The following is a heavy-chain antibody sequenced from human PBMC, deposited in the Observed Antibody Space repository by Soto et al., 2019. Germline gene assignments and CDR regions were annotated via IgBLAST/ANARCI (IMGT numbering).Heavy chain of an antibody. V-gene: IGHV1-3*01. J-gene: IGHJ6*02. CDR3: AKGGMAIYYYHDMYV. CDR1: GYTFTNYA. Sequence: ASVKVSCKASGYTFTNYAIHWVRQAPGQRLEWMGWIHAGNGNTEYSQKFQGRVTIIRDTSASTAYMELSSLRSEDTAEYYCAKGGMAIYYYHDMYVWGQGTTVTVSS. CDR2: IHAGNGNT.